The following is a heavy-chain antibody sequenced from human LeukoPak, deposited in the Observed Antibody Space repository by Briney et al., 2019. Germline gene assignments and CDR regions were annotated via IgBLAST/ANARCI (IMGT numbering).Heavy chain of an antibody. CDR1: GSTISAYY. J-gene: IGHJ4*02. CDR2: IFYTGST. V-gene: IGHV4-59*12. Sequence: KSSETLSLTCTVSGSTISAYYWSWIRQPPGKGLEWIGYIFYTGSTNYNPSLKSRVTISLDTSKNQFSLHLSSVTAADTAVYYCARGPDCSSTICYNWGFDYWGQGTLVTVSS. CDR3: ARGPDCSSTICYNWGFDY. D-gene: IGHD2-2*02.